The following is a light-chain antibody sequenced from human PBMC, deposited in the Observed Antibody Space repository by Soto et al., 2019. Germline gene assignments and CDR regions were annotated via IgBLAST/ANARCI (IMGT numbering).Light chain of an antibody. CDR1: QSVSSY. CDR2: GTS. Sequence: EIVLTQSPATLSLSPGERATLSCRASQSVSSYLAWYQKKPGQDPRLLIHGTSTRATGITDRFSGSGSGTDFTLTINRLEPEDVAVYYCQQYGSSRLTFGGGTRLEIK. J-gene: IGKJ5*01. CDR3: QQYGSSRLT. V-gene: IGKV3-20*01.